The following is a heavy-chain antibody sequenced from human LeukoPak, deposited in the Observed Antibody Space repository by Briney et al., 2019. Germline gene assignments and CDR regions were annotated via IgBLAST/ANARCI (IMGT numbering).Heavy chain of an antibody. Sequence: ASVKVSCKASGYTFTGYYMHWVRQAPGQGLEWMGWINPNSGGTNYAQKFQGRVTMTRDTSISTAYMELSRLRSDDTAVYYCARDQQLLYYYGMDVWGQGTTVTVSS. V-gene: IGHV1-2*02. D-gene: IGHD6-13*01. CDR3: ARDQQLLYYYGMDV. J-gene: IGHJ6*02. CDR1: GYTFTGYY. CDR2: INPNSGGT.